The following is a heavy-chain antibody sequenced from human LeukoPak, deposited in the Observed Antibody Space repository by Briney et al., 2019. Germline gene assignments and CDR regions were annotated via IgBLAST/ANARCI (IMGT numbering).Heavy chain of an antibody. D-gene: IGHD2-15*01. V-gene: IGHV4-34*01. CDR2: INHSGST. J-gene: IGHJ6*02. Sequence: SETLSLTCAVYGGSFSGYYWSWIRQPPGKGLEWIGEINHSGSTNYNPSLKSRVTISVDTSKNQFSLKLSSVTAADTAVYYCARAGYCSGGSCYSRVYYCYGMDVWGQGTTVTVSS. CDR3: ARAGYCSGGSCYSRVYYCYGMDV. CDR1: GGSFSGYY.